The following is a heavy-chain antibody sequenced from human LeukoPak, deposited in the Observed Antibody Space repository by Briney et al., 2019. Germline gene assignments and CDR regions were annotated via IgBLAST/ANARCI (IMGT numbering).Heavy chain of an antibody. D-gene: IGHD2-8*02. CDR2: IYYSGTT. Sequence: SETLSLTCTVSGGSMSSYYWSWIRQPPGKGLEWIGYIYYSGTTNYNPSLKSRVTTSVDTSKKQFSLKLSSVTAADTAVYYCARLRITGGHYYQHGLDVWGQGTTVTVSS. CDR1: GGSMSSYY. J-gene: IGHJ6*02. CDR3: ARLRITGGHYYQHGLDV. V-gene: IGHV4-59*08.